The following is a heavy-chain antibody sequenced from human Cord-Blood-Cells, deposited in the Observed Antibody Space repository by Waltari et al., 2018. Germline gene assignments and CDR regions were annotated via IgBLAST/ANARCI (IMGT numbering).Heavy chain of an antibody. J-gene: IGHJ2*01. CDR1: GFTVSSND. CDR2: IYSGGST. Sequence: EVQLVETGGGLIQPGGSLRLSCAASGFTVSSNDMSWVRQAPGKGLEWVSVIYSGGSTYYADSVKGRFTISRDNSKNTLYLQMNSLRAEDTAVYYCARLENPFYWYFDLWGRGTLVTVSS. D-gene: IGHD1-1*01. CDR3: ARLENPFYWYFDL. V-gene: IGHV3-53*02.